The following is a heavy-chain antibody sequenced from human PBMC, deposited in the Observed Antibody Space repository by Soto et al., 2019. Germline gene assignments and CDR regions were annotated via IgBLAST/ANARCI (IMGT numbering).Heavy chain of an antibody. CDR1: GCTFSTYA. V-gene: IGHV1-69*12. CDR2: IIPMFGTA. J-gene: IGHJ4*02. CDR3: ASGIQLGIRRITNGYSG. Sequence: QVQLVQSGAEVKKPESSVKVSCKAPGCTFSTYAISWVRQAPGQGLELMGGIIPMFGTANYAQRFQARVTITADESATTAYREVRSLRSEDTAVYFWASGIQLGIRRITNGYSGWGQGTLVTVSS. D-gene: IGHD5-18*01.